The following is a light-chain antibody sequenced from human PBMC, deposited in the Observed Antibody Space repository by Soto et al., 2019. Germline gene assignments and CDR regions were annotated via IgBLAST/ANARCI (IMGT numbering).Light chain of an antibody. V-gene: IGKV3-11*01. CDR3: QQRNNWPPIT. CDR2: DAS. Sequence: ELVLTQSPATLSLSPGERAKLSCRASQSVRRYLAWYQQKPGQAPRLLIYDASTRATGIPARFSGSGSETDFTLTITSLEPEDFAVYYCQQRNNWPPITFGQGTRLEI. CDR1: QSVRRY. J-gene: IGKJ5*01.